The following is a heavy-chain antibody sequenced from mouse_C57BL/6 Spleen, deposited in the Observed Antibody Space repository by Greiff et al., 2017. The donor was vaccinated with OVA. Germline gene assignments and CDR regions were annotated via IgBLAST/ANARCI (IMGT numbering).Heavy chain of an antibody. CDR2: ISSGSSTI. CDR1: GFTFGDYG. CDR3: ARRANYFDY. V-gene: IGHV5-17*01. J-gene: IGHJ2*01. Sequence: EVNLVESGGGLVKPGGSWKLSCAASGFTFGDYGMHWVRRAPGRGLGWVAYISSGSSTIYYADTVKGRFTISRDNAKNTLFLQMTSLRSEDTAMYYCARRANYFDYWGQGTTLTVSS.